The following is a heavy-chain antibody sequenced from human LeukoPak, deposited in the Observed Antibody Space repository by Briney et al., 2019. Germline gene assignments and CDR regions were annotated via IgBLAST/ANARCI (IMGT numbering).Heavy chain of an antibody. CDR2: ISGSGGST. Sequence: GGSLRLSCAASGFTFSNAWMSWVRQAPGKGLEWVSAISGSGGSTYYADSVKGRFTISRDNSKNTLYLQMNSLRAEDTAVYYCAKARPSGELVLDYWGQGTLVTVSS. CDR3: AKARPSGELVLDY. V-gene: IGHV3-23*01. J-gene: IGHJ4*02. CDR1: GFTFSNAW. D-gene: IGHD6-13*01.